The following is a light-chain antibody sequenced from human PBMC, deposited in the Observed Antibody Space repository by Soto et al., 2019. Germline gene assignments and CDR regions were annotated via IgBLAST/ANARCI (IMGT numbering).Light chain of an antibody. J-gene: IGLJ2*01. V-gene: IGLV7-46*01. Sequence: QAVVTQEPSLTVSPGGTVTFTCGSSTGAVTSGHYPYWFQQKPGQAPRTLIYDTSYKHSWTPARFSGSLLGDKAALTLSGAQPEDEAEYYCLLYYSGPRPVFGGGTKVTVL. CDR2: DTS. CDR1: TGAVTSGHY. CDR3: LLYYSGPRPV.